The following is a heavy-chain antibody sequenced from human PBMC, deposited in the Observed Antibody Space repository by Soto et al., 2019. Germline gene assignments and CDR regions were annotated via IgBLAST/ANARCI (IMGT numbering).Heavy chain of an antibody. V-gene: IGHV4-30-2*01. Sequence: PSETLSLTCAVSGGSISSGGYSWSWIRQPPGKGLEWIGYMYHSGSTYYNPSLKSRVTISIDTSKSQFSLKLSSVTAADTAVYYCARGLITGSHYSGGWYYFDSWGQG. D-gene: IGHD6-19*01. CDR3: ARGLITGSHYSGGWYYFDS. J-gene: IGHJ4*02. CDR2: MYHSGST. CDR1: GGSISSGGYS.